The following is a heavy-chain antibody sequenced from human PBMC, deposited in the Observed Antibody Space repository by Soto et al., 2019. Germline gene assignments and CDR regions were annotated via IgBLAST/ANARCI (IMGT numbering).Heavy chain of an antibody. CDR2: ISGSGDST. J-gene: IGHJ4*02. V-gene: IGHV3-23*01. CDR1: GITFSNYA. D-gene: IGHD3-22*01. CDR3: ASRNYCDTGGYYYWYYFDF. Sequence: EVQLLESGGGFVQPGGSLRLSCAASGITFSNYAMGWVRQAPGKGLEWVSGISGSGDSTYYAESVKGRFSISRDNSKNPGYLKMNSLGAEDTAVYYWASRNYCDTGGYYYWYYFDFWGQGDLVTVSS.